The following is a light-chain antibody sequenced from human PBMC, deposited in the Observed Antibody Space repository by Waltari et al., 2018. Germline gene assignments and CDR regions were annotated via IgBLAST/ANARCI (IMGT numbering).Light chain of an antibody. V-gene: IGKV3-11*01. J-gene: IGKJ3*01. CDR3: QYRGHWPPDAT. CDR1: QSVGSY. Sequence: EIVLTQSPATLSLSPGERATLSCRASQSVGSYLAWYQQKLGQAPRLPIYAASNRATGIPDRFSGSGSGTDFTLTINSLEPEDFAVYYCQYRGHWPPDATFGPGTKVGVK. CDR2: AAS.